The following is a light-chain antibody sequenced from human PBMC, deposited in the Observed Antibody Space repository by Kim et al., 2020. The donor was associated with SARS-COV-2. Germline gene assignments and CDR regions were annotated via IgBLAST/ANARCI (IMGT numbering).Light chain of an antibody. CDR3: ATWDDSLTGWL. V-gene: IGLV1-44*01. CDR1: SSNIGNNP. J-gene: IGLJ3*02. CDR2: SNN. Sequence: ELTQPPSASGTPGQRDTITCSGSSSNIGNNPLNWYQQLPGTAPKLLIYSNNHRPSGFPDRFSGSKSGTSASLAISGLQSEDEAEYYCATWDDSLTGWLFGGGTQLTVL.